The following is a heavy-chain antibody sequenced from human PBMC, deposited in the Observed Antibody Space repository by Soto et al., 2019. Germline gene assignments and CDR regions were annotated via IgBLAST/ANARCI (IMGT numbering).Heavy chain of an antibody. J-gene: IGHJ4*02. Sequence: PSETLSLTCTVSGGSISSSSYYWGWIRQPPGKGLEWIGSIYYSGSTYYNPSLKSRVTISVDTSKNQFSLKLSSVTAADTAVYYCARLLWLKKKYYFDYWGQGTLVTVSS. CDR1: GGSISSSSYY. CDR2: IYYSGST. V-gene: IGHV4-39*01. CDR3: ARLLWLKKKYYFDY. D-gene: IGHD2-21*01.